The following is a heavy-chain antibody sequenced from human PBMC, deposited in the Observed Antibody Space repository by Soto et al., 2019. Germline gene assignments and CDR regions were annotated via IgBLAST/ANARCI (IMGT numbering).Heavy chain of an antibody. V-gene: IGHV4-34*01. Sequence: QVQLQQWGAGLLKPSETLSLTCAVYRGSFSSYYWSWIRQPPGKSLEWIGEIDHSGTTDYNPSLKSRVTISVDTSKNQLSLMLSSVTAADTAVYYCARGVKWFDPWGQGTLVTVSS. CDR2: IDHSGTT. CDR1: RGSFSSYY. J-gene: IGHJ5*02. CDR3: ARGVKWFDP.